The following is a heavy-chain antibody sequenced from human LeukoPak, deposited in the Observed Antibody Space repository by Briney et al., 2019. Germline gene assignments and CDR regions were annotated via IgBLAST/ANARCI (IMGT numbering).Heavy chain of an antibody. Sequence: GASVKVSCKASGYTFTGYYMHWVRQAPGQGLEWMGWINPNSGGTNYAQKFQGRVTITADKSTSTAYMELSSLRSEDTAVYYCARDQSFGQNVAVEATNPSYYYGMDVWGQGTTVTVSS. V-gene: IGHV1-2*02. J-gene: IGHJ6*02. CDR1: GYTFTGYY. CDR2: INPNSGGT. CDR3: ARDQSFGQNVAVEATNPSYYYGMDV. D-gene: IGHD1-26*01.